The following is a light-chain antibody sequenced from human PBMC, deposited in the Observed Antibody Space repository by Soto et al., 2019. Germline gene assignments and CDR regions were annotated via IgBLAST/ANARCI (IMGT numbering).Light chain of an antibody. CDR2: WAS. CDR1: QSVLYSSNNKNY. CDR3: QQYYSTPTWT. Sequence: DIVMTQSPDSLAVSLGERATINCKSSQSVLYSSNNKNYLAWYQQKPGQPPKLLIYWASTRESGVPDRLSGSGSETDFPLTISSLQAEDVAVYYCQQYYSTPTWTFGQGTKVEIK. V-gene: IGKV4-1*01. J-gene: IGKJ1*01.